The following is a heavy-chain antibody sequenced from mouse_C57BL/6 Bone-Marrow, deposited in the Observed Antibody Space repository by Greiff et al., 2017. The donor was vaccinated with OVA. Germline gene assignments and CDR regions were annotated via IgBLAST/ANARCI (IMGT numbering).Heavy chain of an antibody. D-gene: IGHD2-3*01. J-gene: IGHJ4*01. V-gene: IGHV5-12*01. CDR2: ISNGGGST. CDR3: ARDGYYRYYAMDY. CDR1: GFTFSDYY. Sequence: EVKLMESGGGLVQPGGSLKLSCAASGFTFSDYYMYWVRQTPEKRLEWVAYISNGGGSTYYPDTVKGRFTISRDNAKNTLYLQMSRLKSEDTAMYYCARDGYYRYYAMDYWGQGTSVTVSS.